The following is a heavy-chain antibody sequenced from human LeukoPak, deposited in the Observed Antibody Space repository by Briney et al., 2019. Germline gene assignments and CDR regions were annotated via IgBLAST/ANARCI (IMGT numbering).Heavy chain of an antibody. CDR3: ARGGWSRGWFDP. J-gene: IGHJ5*02. CDR1: GFKFRDYY. Sequence: PGGSLRLSCAASGFKFRDYYMSWIRQAPGQGLEWISYITMSGSVIQYSASVKGRFTTFRDNAKNSVYLQMNSLRVEDTAVYYCARGGWSRGWFDPWGQGTLVTVSS. V-gene: IGHV3-11*01. D-gene: IGHD6-19*01. CDR2: ITMSGSVI.